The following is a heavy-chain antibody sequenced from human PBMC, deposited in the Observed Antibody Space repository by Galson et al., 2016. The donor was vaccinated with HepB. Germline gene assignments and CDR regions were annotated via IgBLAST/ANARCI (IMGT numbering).Heavy chain of an antibody. CDR1: GLSFSPYA. V-gene: IGHV3-23*01. J-gene: IGHJ6*02. D-gene: IGHD3/OR15-3a*01. CDR3: ARGGLGNYYAYGMDV. CDR2: INGTGTIT. Sequence: SLRLSCAASGLSFSPYAVSWVRQAPGKGLEWVSAINGTGTITKYADSVKGRFTISRDNSKNTMYLQVNSLRAEDTAVYYCARGGLGNYYAYGMDVWGHGTTVTVYS.